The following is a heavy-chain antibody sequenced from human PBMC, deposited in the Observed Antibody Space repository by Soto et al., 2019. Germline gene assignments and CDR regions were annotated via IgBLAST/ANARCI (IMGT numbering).Heavy chain of an antibody. CDR1: GGSFSGYY. J-gene: IGHJ4*02. CDR2: INHSGST. CDR3: ARGKYYYDSSGYYLPVYFDY. Sequence: SETLSLTCAVYGGSFSGYYWSWIRQPPGKGLEWIGEINHSGSTNYNPSLKSRVTISVDTSKNQFSLKLSSVTAADTAVYYCARGKYYYDSSGYYLPVYFDYWGQGTLVTVSS. D-gene: IGHD3-22*01. V-gene: IGHV4-34*01.